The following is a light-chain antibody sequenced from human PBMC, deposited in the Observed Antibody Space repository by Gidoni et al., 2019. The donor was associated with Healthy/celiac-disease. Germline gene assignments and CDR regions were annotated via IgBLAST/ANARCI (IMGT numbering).Light chain of an antibody. J-gene: IGKJ2*01. V-gene: IGKV4-1*01. Sequence: IMMTQSPDSLPVSPGERATINCKSSQSVLYSSNNKNYLAWYQQKPGQPPKLLIYWASTRESGVPDRFSGSGSGTDFTLTISSLQAEDVAVYYCQQYYSTPPYTFXXXTKLEIK. CDR1: QSVLYSSNNKNY. CDR2: WAS. CDR3: QQYYSTPPYT.